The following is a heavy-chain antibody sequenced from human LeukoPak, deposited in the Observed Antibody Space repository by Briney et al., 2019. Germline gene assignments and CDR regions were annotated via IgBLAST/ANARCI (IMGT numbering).Heavy chain of an antibody. CDR3: ARAEYGSGSSFDY. J-gene: IGHJ4*02. CDR2: ISSSSNYI. V-gene: IGHV3-21*01. CDR1: GFTFSSCS. D-gene: IGHD3-10*01. Sequence: KPGGSLRLSCAASGFTFSSCSINWVRQAPGKGLEWVSFISSSSNYIYYADSVKGRFTISRDNAKNSLYLQMNSLRAEDTALYYCARAEYGSGSSFDYWGQGTLVTVSS.